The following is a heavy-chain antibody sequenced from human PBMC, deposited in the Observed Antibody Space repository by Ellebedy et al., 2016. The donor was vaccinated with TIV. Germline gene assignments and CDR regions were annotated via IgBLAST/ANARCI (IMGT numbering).Heavy chain of an antibody. Sequence: GESLKIPCAASGFTFSSYAMTWVRQAPGEGLVWVARINNDGSSTNYADSVKGRFTISRDNAESILYLQMNSLRVEDTAMYYCAGDLDVWGQGILVTVSS. J-gene: IGHJ4*02. V-gene: IGHV3-74*01. D-gene: IGHD3-3*01. CDR2: INNDGSST. CDR1: GFTFSSYA. CDR3: AGDLDV.